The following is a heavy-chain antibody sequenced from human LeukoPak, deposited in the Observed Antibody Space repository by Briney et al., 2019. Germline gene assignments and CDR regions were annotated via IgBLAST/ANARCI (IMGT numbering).Heavy chain of an antibody. V-gene: IGHV4-4*02. CDR1: GGSISSGSW. Sequence: SETLSLTCTVFGGSISSGSWWSWVRQSPGRGLQWIGEIYQSGSTNYNPSLKSRVAMSVDKAANQFSLVLNSVTAADTAVYYCARHGSSSRSFYYYGMDVWGQGTTVRVSS. CDR3: ARHGSSSRSFYYYGMDV. J-gene: IGHJ6*02. D-gene: IGHD6-13*01. CDR2: IYQSGST.